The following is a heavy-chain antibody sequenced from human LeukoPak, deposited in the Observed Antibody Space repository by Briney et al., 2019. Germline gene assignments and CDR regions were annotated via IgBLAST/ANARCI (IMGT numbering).Heavy chain of an antibody. V-gene: IGHV3-33*01. D-gene: IGHD3-16*01. CDR1: GFTFSSYG. CDR2: IWYGGSNK. J-gene: IGHJ3*02. Sequence: PGGSLRLSCAASGFTFSSYGMHWVRQAPGKGLEWVAVIWYGGSNKYYADSVKGRFTISRDNSKNTLYLQMNSLRAEDTAVYYCARDFDGVQAFDIWGQGTMVTVSS. CDR3: ARDFDGVQAFDI.